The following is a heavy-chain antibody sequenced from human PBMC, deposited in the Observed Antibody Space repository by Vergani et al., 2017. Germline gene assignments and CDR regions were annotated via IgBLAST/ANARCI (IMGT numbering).Heavy chain of an antibody. Sequence: ERELVESGGGLVQPGGSLRLSCVASGFTFSNHRMNWVRQAPGKGLEWVSKIGNNGDDIKYGDSVRGRFTISRDNTKTSMYLQMNSLRVEDTAVYYCARDYGSGPPQSRRLLYDIGWFDPWGQGTLVTVSS. V-gene: IGHV3-21*05. CDR1: GFTFSNHR. CDR3: ARDYGSGPPQSRRLLYDIGWFDP. D-gene: IGHD3-10*01. CDR2: IGNNGDDI. J-gene: IGHJ5*02.